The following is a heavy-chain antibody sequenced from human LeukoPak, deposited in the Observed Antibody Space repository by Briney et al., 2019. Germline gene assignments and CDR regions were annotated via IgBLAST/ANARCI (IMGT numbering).Heavy chain of an antibody. CDR2: IYHSGST. CDR1: GGSISSGGYS. Sequence: SQTLSLTCAVSGGSISSGGYSWSWIRQPPGKGLKWIGYIYHSGSTYYNPSLKSRVTISVDRSKNQFSLKLSFVTAADTAVYYCARVQPTYCGGDCHGGFDYWGQGTLVTVSS. V-gene: IGHV4-30-2*01. J-gene: IGHJ4*02. D-gene: IGHD2-21*02. CDR3: ARVQPTYCGGDCHGGFDY.